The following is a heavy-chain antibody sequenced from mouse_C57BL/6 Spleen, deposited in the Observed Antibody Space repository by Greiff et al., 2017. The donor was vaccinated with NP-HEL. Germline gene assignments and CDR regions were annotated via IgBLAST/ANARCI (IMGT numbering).Heavy chain of an antibody. Sequence: DVQLVESGGGLVQPGGSLSLSCAASGFTFPDYYMSWVRQPPGKALEWLGFIRNKANGYTTEYNASVKGRFTISRDNSQSILYLQMNALRAEDSATYYCASYIEGGPYFDYWGQGTTLTVSS. D-gene: IGHD1-1*02. CDR3: ASYIEGGPYFDY. J-gene: IGHJ2*01. CDR1: GFTFPDYY. CDR2: IRNKANGYTT. V-gene: IGHV7-3*01.